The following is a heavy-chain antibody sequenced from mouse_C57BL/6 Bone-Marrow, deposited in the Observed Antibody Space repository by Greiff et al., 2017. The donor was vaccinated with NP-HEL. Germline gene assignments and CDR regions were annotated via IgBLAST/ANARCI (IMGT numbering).Heavy chain of an antibody. J-gene: IGHJ2*01. Sequence: VQLQQSGPVLVKPGASVKMSCKASGYTFTDYYMNWVKQSHGKSLEWIGVINPYNGGTSYNQKFKGKATLTVDKSSSTAYMELNSLTSEDSAVYYCAKGANWDEYWGKGTTLTVAS. CDR2: INPYNGGT. CDR1: GYTFTDYY. D-gene: IGHD4-1*01. CDR3: AKGANWDEY. V-gene: IGHV1-19*01.